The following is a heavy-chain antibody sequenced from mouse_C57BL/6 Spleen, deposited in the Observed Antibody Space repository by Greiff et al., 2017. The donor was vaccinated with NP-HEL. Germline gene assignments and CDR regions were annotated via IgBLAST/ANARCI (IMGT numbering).Heavy chain of an antibody. V-gene: IGHV1-69*01. CDR1: GYTFTSYW. CDR2: IDPSDSYT. Sequence: VQLQQPGAELVMPGASVKLSCKASGYTFTSYWMHWVKQRPGQGLEWIGEIDPSDSYTNYNQKFKVKSTLTVDKYSSTAYMQLSSLTSEDAAVYYCARRDSNFWYFDVWGTGTTVTVSS. CDR3: ARRDSNFWYFDV. J-gene: IGHJ1*03. D-gene: IGHD2-5*01.